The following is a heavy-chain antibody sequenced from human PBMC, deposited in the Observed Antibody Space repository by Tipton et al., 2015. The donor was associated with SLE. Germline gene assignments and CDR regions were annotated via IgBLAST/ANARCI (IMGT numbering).Heavy chain of an antibody. J-gene: IGHJ4*02. CDR3: ASVAAAGFLDY. V-gene: IGHV1-69*05. CDR1: GGTFSSYA. Sequence: SGAEVKKPGASVKVSCKASGGTFSSYAISWVRQAPGQGLEWMGGIIPIFGTANYAQKFQGRVTMPTDTSTSTAYMELRSLRSDDTAVYYCASVAAAGFLDYWGQGTLVTVSS. D-gene: IGHD6-13*01. CDR2: IIPIFGTA.